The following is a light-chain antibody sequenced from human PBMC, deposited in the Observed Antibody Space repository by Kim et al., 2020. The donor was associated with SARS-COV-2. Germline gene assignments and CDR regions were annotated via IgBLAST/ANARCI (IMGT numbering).Light chain of an antibody. CDR3: KQYGGSPT. J-gene: IGKJ1*01. V-gene: IGKV3-20*01. Sequence: PGERATLSARAGQGGMTRSLAWYQQKPGQPPRLLIYGASSRATGIPDRFGGSGAGTDFTLTISRLESEDSAVYYCKQYGGSPTFGQGTKVDIK. CDR2: GAS. CDR1: QGGMTRS.